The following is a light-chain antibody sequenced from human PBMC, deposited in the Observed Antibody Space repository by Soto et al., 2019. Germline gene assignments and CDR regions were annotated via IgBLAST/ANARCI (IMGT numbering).Light chain of an antibody. CDR1: SSDFGGYNY. CDR2: EVS. J-gene: IGLJ1*01. CDR3: SSYTATRGV. Sequence: QSALTQPASVSGSPGQSITISCTGTSSDFGGYNYVSWYQQHPGKAPKLMIYEVSNRPSGVSNRFSGSKSGNTASLTISGLQAEDEADYYCSSYTATRGVFGPGTKLTVL. V-gene: IGLV2-14*03.